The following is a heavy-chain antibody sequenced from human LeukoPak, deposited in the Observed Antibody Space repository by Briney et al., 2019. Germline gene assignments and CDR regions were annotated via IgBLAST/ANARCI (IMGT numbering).Heavy chain of an antibody. D-gene: IGHD6-19*01. V-gene: IGHV1-24*01. CDR3: ATDSIAVAVTRGAFDI. CDR1: GYTLTELS. J-gene: IGHJ3*02. Sequence: ASVKVSCKVSGYTLTELSMHWVRQAPGKGLEWMGGFDPEDGETIYTQKFQGRVTMTEDTSTDTAYIELSSLRSEDTAVYYCATDSIAVAVTRGAFDIWGQGTMVTVSS. CDR2: FDPEDGET.